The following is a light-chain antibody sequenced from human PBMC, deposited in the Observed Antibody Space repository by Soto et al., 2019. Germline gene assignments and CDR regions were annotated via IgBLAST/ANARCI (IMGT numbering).Light chain of an antibody. CDR3: QQRNIWPPVT. J-gene: IGKJ5*01. CDR2: GAS. Sequence: ERVMTQSPATLSVSPGERATLSCRASQSVSSYLAWYQQKPGQAPRLLICGASSRATGIPDRFSGSGSGTDFTLTISRLEPEDFAVYYCQQRNIWPPVTFGQGTRLEIK. V-gene: IGKV3D-15*01. CDR1: QSVSSY.